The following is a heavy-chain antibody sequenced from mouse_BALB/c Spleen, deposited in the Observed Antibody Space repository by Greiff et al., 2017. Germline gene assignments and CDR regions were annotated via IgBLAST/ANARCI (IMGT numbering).Heavy chain of an antibody. Sequence: QVHVKQSGAELAKPGASVKMSCKASGYTFTSYWMHWVKQRPGQGLEWIGYINPSTGYTEYNQKFKDKATLTADKSSSTAYMQLSSLTSEDSAVYYCARGEDYGYAGYAMDYWGQGTSVTVSS. D-gene: IGHD1-2*01. J-gene: IGHJ4*01. CDR3: ARGEDYGYAGYAMDY. V-gene: IGHV1-7*01. CDR1: GYTFTSYW. CDR2: INPSTGYT.